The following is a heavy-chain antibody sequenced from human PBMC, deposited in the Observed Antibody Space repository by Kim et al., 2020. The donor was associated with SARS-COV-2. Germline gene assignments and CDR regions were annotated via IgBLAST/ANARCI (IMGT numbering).Heavy chain of an antibody. CDR3: ASYSTVTTYYFDY. Sequence: NPSRKSRVPISVDKSKNQFSLKLSSVTAADTAVYYCASYSTVTTYYFDYWGQGTLVTVSS. J-gene: IGHJ4*02. V-gene: IGHV4-4*02. D-gene: IGHD4-17*01.